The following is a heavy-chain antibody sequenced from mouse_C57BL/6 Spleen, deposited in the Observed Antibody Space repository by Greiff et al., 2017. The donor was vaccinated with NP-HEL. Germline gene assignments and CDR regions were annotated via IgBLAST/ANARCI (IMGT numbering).Heavy chain of an antibody. J-gene: IGHJ3*01. CDR2: ISSGSSTI. Sequence: DVKLVESGGGLVKPGGSLKLSCAASGFTFSDYGMHWVRQAPEKGLEWVAYISSGSSTIYYADTVKGRFTISRDNAKNTLFLQMTSLRSEDTAMYYCARNSNYGAWFAYWGQGTLVTVSA. V-gene: IGHV5-17*01. CDR1: GFTFSDYG. D-gene: IGHD2-5*01. CDR3: ARNSNYGAWFAY.